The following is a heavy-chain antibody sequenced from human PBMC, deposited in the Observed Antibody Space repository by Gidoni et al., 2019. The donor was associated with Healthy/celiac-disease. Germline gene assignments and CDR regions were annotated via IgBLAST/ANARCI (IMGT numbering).Heavy chain of an antibody. J-gene: IGHJ6*02. V-gene: IGHV2-5*02. CDR3: AHPGVRGYGMDV. D-gene: IGHD3-10*01. CDR2: IYWDDDK. CDR1: GFSLSTSVVG. Sequence: QITLTESGPTLVTPTQTLTLTCTFSGFSLSTSVVGVCWIRQPPGKALEWLALIYWDDDKRYRPSLKSRLTITKDTYKNQVVLTMTNMDPVDTATYYCAHPGVRGYGMDVWGQGTTVTVSS.